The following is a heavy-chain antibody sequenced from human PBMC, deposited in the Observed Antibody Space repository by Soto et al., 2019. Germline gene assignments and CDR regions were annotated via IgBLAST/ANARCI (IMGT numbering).Heavy chain of an antibody. D-gene: IGHD5-12*01. CDR2: IIPIFGTA. CDR1: GGTFSSYA. J-gene: IGHJ4*02. Sequence: GASVKVSCKASGGTFSSYAISWVRQAPGQGLEWMGGIIPIFGTANYAQKFQGRVTITADESTSTAYMELSSLRSEDTAVYYCASIVGERYGGYASDYCGQGTLVTGSS. V-gene: IGHV1-69*13. CDR3: ASIVGERYGGYASDY.